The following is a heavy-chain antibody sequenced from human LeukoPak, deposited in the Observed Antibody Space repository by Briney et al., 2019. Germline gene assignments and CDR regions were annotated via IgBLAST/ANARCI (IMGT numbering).Heavy chain of an antibody. CDR1: GGSISSSGYY. CDR3: ARRRNYYDSSGYYSNWFDP. CDR2: IYYSGST. J-gene: IGHJ5*02. V-gene: IGHV4-31*03. D-gene: IGHD3-22*01. Sequence: SETLSLTCTVSGGSISSSGYYWNWIRQHPGKGLEWIGYIYYSGSTCYNPSLNSRVTISVDTSKNQFSLKLSSVTAADTAVYYCARRRNYYDSSGYYSNWFDPWGQGTLVTVSS.